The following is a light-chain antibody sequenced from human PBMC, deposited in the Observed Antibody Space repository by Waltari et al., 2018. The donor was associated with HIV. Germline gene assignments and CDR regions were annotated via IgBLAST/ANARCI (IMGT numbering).Light chain of an antibody. CDR2: RDD. J-gene: IGLJ3*02. CDR3: ATRGDSLSDVL. Sequence: QSVLTQPPSVSGAPGQRVTISCSGNSSSIRSRTVPWYQQIPGTAPRLVIYRDDQRPSGVPDRFSGSKSGTSGSLAISGLQSEDEADYYCATRGDSLSDVLFGGGTRLTVL. V-gene: IGLV1-44*01. CDR1: SSSIRSRT.